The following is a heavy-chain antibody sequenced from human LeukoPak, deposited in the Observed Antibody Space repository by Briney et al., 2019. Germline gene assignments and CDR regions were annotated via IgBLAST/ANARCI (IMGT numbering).Heavy chain of an antibody. CDR3: ADYGVSGVRNNFY. Sequence: GGSLRLSCAASGLDLSSYAISWVRQAPGKGLELVSSISGASNTFSADSVKGRFTISRDNSRNTVYLQMTSLSADDTAVYYCADYGVSGVRNNFYWGQGTLVTVSS. V-gene: IGHV3-23*01. CDR1: GLDLSSYA. J-gene: IGHJ4*02. CDR2: ISGASNT. D-gene: IGHD3-3*01.